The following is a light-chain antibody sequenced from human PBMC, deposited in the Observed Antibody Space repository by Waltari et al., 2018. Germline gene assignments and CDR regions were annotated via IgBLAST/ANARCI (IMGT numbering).Light chain of an antibody. CDR1: KLGDKY. J-gene: IGLJ2*01. Sequence: SYELTQPPSVSVSPGQTATITCSGDKLGDKYACWYQQRPGQSPTLVFYQDTKRLSGIPERLSGSNSGNTATLTISGAQAMDEADYYCQAWDSNTVVFGGGTKLTVL. CDR3: QAWDSNTVV. V-gene: IGLV3-1*01. CDR2: QDT.